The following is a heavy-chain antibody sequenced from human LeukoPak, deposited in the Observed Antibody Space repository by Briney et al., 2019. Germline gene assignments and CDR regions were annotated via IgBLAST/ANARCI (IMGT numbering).Heavy chain of an antibody. J-gene: IGHJ4*02. CDR2: VYSGGGT. CDR1: GFTVSGKY. D-gene: IGHD1-26*01. Sequence: PGGSLRLSCTAPGFTVSGKYMNWVRQAPGKGLEWVSVVYSGGGTNYADSVKDRFIISKDNSKNMVYLQMNSLRAEDTAVYYCAKNDQFSGSWYFDCWGQGTLVTVSS. V-gene: IGHV3-66*01. CDR3: AKNDQFSGSWYFDC.